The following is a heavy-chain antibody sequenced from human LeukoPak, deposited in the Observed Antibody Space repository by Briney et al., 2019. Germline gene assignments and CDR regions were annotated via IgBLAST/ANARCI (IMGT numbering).Heavy chain of an antibody. Sequence: GESLKISCKGSGYRFTDYWIGWVRQMPGKGLEWMGIIYPDDSDTRYSPSFQGQVTISADKSINTAYLQWSSLKASDTATYYCATPYPRDYCSSTTCYFNYWGQGTLVTVSS. V-gene: IGHV5-51*01. D-gene: IGHD2-2*01. J-gene: IGHJ4*02. CDR2: IYPDDSDT. CDR3: ATPYPRDYCSSTTCYFNY. CDR1: GYRFTDYW.